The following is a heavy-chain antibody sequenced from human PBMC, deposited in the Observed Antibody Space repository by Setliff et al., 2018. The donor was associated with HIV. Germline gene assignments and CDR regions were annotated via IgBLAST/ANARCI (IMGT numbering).Heavy chain of an antibody. CDR2: MCHGGNNN. CDR1: YATISTADYY. V-gene: IGHV4-30-4*01. D-gene: IGHD4-17*01. J-gene: IGHJ4*02. Sequence: SETLSLTCTASYATISTADYYWSWIRQPPGKGLEWIGNMCHGGNNNYYNPSLKSRVTISVDTSKNQFFLKVTSVTAADTAVYYCVRDDYGYNGKGFDYWGPGTLVTVSS. CDR3: VRDDYGYNGKGFDY.